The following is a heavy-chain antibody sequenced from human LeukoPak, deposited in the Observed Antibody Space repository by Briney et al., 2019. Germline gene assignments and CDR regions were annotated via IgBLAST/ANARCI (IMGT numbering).Heavy chain of an antibody. CDR1: GDTFSSYA. D-gene: IGHD2-8*01. V-gene: IGHV1-69*13. CDR2: IIPIFGTA. CDR3: ARSYCTNGVCYNYFDY. J-gene: IGHJ4*02. Sequence: SVKVSCKASGDTFSSYAISWVRQAPGQGLEWMGGIIPIFGTANYAQKFQGRVTITADESTSTAYMELSSLRSEDTAVYYCARSYCTNGVCYNYFDYWGQGTLVTVSS.